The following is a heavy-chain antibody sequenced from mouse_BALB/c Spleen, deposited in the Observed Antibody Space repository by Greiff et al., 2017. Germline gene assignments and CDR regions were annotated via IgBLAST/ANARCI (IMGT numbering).Heavy chain of an antibody. J-gene: IGHJ3*01. D-gene: IGHD1-2*01. CDR3: AIHYYGYEGLAY. CDR2: IDPANGNT. Sequence: EVKVVESGAELVKPGASVKLSCTASGFNIKDTYMHWVKQRPEQGLEWIGRIDPANGNTKYDPKFQGKATITADTSSNTAYLQLSSLTSEDTAVYYCAIHYYGYEGLAYWGQGTLVTVSA. V-gene: IGHV14-3*02. CDR1: GFNIKDTY.